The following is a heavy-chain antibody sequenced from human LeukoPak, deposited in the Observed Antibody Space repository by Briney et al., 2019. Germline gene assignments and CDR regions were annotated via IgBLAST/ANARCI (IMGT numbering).Heavy chain of an antibody. CDR2: INHSGST. V-gene: IGHV4-34*01. J-gene: IGHJ4*02. CDR3: ARETPGDQLLID. CDR1: GGSFSGYY. D-gene: IGHD2-2*01. Sequence: SETLSLTCAVYGGSFSGYYWSWIRQPPGKGLEWIGEINHSGSTNYNPSLKSRVTISVDTSKNQFSLKLSSVTAADTAVYYCARETPGDQLLIDWGQGTLVTVSS.